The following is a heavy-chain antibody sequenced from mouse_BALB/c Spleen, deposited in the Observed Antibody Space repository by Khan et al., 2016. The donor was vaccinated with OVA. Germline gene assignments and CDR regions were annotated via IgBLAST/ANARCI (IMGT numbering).Heavy chain of an antibody. D-gene: IGHD1-1*01. CDR2: IDPSDSYT. Sequence: QVQLQQPGAELVKPGASVKLSCTASGYPLTSYWLHWVKQRPGQGLEWIGEIDPSDSYTNYNQKFKGKATLTLDKSSSTTYMQLSSLTSEDSAVYYCARSVHYGSSTWFAYWGRGTLVTVSA. CDR1: GYPLTSYW. V-gene: IGHV1-69*02. J-gene: IGHJ3*01. CDR3: ARSVHYGSSTWFAY.